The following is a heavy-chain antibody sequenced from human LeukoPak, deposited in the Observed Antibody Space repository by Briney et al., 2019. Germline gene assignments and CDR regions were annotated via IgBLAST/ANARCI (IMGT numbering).Heavy chain of an antibody. V-gene: IGHV4-31*03. D-gene: IGHD3-16*01. CDR2: ISYSGST. CDR1: GDSISSGDYY. CDR3: ASPPRGVEVITGFDY. Sequence: SQTLSLTCTVSGDSISSGDYYWTWIRQQPGKGLEWIGYISYSGSTYYSPSLKSRVTISADASKNQFSLRLSSVTAADTAVYYCASPPRGVEVITGFDYWGQGALVTVSS. J-gene: IGHJ4*02.